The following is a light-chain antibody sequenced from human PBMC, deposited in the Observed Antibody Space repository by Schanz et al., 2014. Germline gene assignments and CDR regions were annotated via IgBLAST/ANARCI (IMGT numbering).Light chain of an antibody. CDR1: SSDVGSYNL. J-gene: IGLJ2*01. CDR3: SSYAGSKNLI. V-gene: IGLV2-8*01. Sequence: QSALTQPASVSGSPGQSITLSCTGTSSDVGSYNLVSWYQQHPGKAPKLMIYEVTKRPSGVPDRFSGSKSGNTASLTVSGLQAEDEGDYYCSSYAGSKNLIFGGGTKLTVL. CDR2: EVT.